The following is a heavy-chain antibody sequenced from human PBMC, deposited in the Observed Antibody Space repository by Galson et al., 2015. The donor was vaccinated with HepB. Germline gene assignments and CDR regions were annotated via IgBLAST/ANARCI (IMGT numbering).Heavy chain of an antibody. CDR1: GFTFSSSA. CDR2: MSYDGSNK. D-gene: IGHD5-24*01. V-gene: IGHV3-30*04. J-gene: IGHJ6*02. CDR3: ARVESGYNYYYYYYGMDV. Sequence: SLRLSCPASGFTFSSSAMHWVRQAPGKGLEWVAVMSYDGSNKYYADSVKGRFTISRDNSKNTLDLQMNSLRAEDTAVYYCARVESGYNYYYYYYGMDVWGQGTTVTVSS.